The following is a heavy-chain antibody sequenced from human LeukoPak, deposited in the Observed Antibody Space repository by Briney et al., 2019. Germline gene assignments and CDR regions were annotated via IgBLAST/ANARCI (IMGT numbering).Heavy chain of an antibody. J-gene: IGHJ6*03. Sequence: SETLSLTCTVSGGSISSSSYYWGWIRQPPGKGLEWTGSIYYSGSTYYNPSLKSRVTISVDTSKNQFSLKLSSVTAADTAVYYCARQDYYGSGSYYNVPYYYYYYMDVWGKGTTVTISS. CDR2: IYYSGST. CDR1: GGSISSSSYY. CDR3: ARQDYYGSGSYYNVPYYYYYYMDV. V-gene: IGHV4-39*01. D-gene: IGHD3-10*01.